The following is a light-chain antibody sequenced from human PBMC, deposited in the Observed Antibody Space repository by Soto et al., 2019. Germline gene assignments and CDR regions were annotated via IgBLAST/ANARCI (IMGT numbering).Light chain of an antibody. J-gene: IGKJ4*01. CDR1: QSISTF. CDR3: QQSYSTLLS. CDR2: GAS. V-gene: IGKV1-39*01. Sequence: DIELTQSPSSLSASVGDRVTITCRASQSISTFLNWYQHKRGKAPKLLIHGASSLQSGVPFRFTGSGSGTDFSLTISGLQPEDSETYYCQQSYSTLLSLGGGTKVDI.